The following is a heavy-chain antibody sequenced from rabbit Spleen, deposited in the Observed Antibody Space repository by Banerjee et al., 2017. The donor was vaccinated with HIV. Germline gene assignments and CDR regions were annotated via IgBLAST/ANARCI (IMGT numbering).Heavy chain of an antibody. CDR1: GLSFSAGYF. CDR3: ARTYDHRNAFAFDL. V-gene: IGHV1S45*01. D-gene: IGHD3-1*01. J-gene: IGHJ2*01. CDR2: IHAGNSGAS. Sequence: QEQLEESGGDLVKPEGSLTLTYTASGLSFSAGYFICWVRQAPGKGLEWIACIHAGNSGASYYATWAKGRFTVSKTSSTTVTLQMTSLTAADTATYLCARTYDHRNAFAFDLWGPGTLVTVS.